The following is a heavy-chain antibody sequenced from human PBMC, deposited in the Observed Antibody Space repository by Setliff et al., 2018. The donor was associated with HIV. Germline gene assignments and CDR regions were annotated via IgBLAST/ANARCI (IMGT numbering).Heavy chain of an antibody. V-gene: IGHV1-46*01. D-gene: IGHD3-16*01. CDR1: GYTFTSYY. Sequence: GASVKVSCKASGYTFTSYYMHWVRQAPGQGLEWMGIINPSSGSTTYAQKFQGRVTMTRDTSTSTVYMELSSLRSEDTAVYYCARDPAPSSSALCFQHWGQGTPVTVSS. CDR3: ARDPAPSSSALCFQH. CDR2: INPSSGST. J-gene: IGHJ1*01.